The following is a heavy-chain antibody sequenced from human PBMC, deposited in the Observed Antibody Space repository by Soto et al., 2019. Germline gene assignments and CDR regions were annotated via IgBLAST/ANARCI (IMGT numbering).Heavy chain of an antibody. V-gene: IGHV4-39*01. J-gene: IGHJ4*02. CDR3: ARRLQYYYDSSGENPFDY. CDR2: IYYSGST. Sequence: SETLSLTCTVSGGSISGSSYYWGWIRHPPGKGLEWIGSIYYSGSTYYNPSLKSRVTISVDTSKNQFSLKLSSVTAADTAVYYCARRLQYYYDSSGENPFDYWGQGTLVTVSS. CDR1: GGSISGSSYY. D-gene: IGHD3-22*01.